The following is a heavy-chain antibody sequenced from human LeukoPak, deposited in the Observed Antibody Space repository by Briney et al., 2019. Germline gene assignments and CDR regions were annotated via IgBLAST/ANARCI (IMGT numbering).Heavy chain of an antibody. D-gene: IGHD3-10*01. CDR2: ISYDGSNK. CDR3: ARDRVTMVRGVISWTFDY. Sequence: PGRSLRLSCAASGFTFSSYAMHWVRQAPGKGLERVAVISYDGSNKYYADSVKGRFTISRDNSKNTLYLQMNSLRAEDTAVYYCARDRVTMVRGVISWTFDYWGQGTLVTVSS. V-gene: IGHV3-30*04. J-gene: IGHJ4*02. CDR1: GFTFSSYA.